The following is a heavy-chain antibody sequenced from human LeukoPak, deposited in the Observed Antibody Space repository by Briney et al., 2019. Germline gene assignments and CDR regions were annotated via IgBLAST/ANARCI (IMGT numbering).Heavy chain of an antibody. Sequence: GASVKVSCKASGYTFTSYAMHWVRQAPGQRLEWMGWINAGNGNTKYSQKFQGRVTITRDTSASTAYMELSSLRSEDTAVYYCATELRYFDWLLSDWGQGTLVTVSS. V-gene: IGHV1-3*01. J-gene: IGHJ4*02. CDR1: GYTFTSYA. CDR2: INAGNGNT. CDR3: ATELRYFDWLLSD. D-gene: IGHD3-9*01.